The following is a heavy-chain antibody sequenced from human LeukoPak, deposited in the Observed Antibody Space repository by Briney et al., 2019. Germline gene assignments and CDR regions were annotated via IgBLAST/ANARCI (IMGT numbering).Heavy chain of an antibody. CDR2: IYYSGST. CDR1: GGSISSGDYY. J-gene: IGHJ4*02. CDR3: ARESSYYDSSGYTY. D-gene: IGHD3-22*01. V-gene: IGHV4-30-4*01. Sequence: SQTLSLTCTVPGGSISSGDYYWSWIRQPPGKGLEWIGYIYYSGSTYYNPSLKSRVTISVDTSKNQFSLKLSSVTAADTAVYYCARESSYYDSSGYTYWGQGTLVTVSS.